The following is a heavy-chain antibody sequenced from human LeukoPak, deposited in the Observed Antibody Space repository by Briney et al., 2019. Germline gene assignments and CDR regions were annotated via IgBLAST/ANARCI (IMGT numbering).Heavy chain of an antibody. V-gene: IGHV3-30*04. Sequence: GGSLRLSCAASGLTFSSYAMHWVRQAPGKGLEWVAVISYDGSNKYYADSVKGRFTISRDNSKNTLYLQMNSLRAEDTAVYYCARARASGYDFFDYWGQGTLVTVSS. J-gene: IGHJ4*02. CDR1: GLTFSSYA. CDR3: ARARASGYDFFDY. CDR2: ISYDGSNK. D-gene: IGHD5-12*01.